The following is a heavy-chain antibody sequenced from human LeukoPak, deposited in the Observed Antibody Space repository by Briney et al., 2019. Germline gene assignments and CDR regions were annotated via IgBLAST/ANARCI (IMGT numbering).Heavy chain of an antibody. J-gene: IGHJ4*02. Sequence: GGSLRLSCVASGFTFSSRDWMTWVRQAPGKGLEWVANIKQDGSEKNYVDSVKGRFTISRANSKNTLYLQMNSLRAEDTAVYYCAKSRGSGYYDSSGYYLYYFDYWGQGTLVTVSS. CDR2: IKQDGSEK. CDR3: AKSRGSGYYDSSGYYLYYFDY. V-gene: IGHV3-7*03. D-gene: IGHD3-22*01. CDR1: GFTFSSRDW.